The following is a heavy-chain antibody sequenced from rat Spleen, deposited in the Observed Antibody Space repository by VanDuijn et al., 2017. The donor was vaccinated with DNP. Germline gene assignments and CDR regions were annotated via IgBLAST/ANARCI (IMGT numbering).Heavy chain of an antibody. D-gene: IGHD1-11*01. CDR3: ARGPNYGGYADYFDY. CDR1: GFNFNDYW. V-gene: IGHV4-2*01. CDR2: INKDSSTI. Sequence: EVKLVESGGGLVQPGRSLKLSCAASGFNFNDYWMGWVRQAPGKGLDWIGEINKDSSTITYIPSLKDKFTISRDNDQNTLFLQMSKLGSEDTATYYCARGPNYGGYADYFDYWGQGVMVTVSS. J-gene: IGHJ2*01.